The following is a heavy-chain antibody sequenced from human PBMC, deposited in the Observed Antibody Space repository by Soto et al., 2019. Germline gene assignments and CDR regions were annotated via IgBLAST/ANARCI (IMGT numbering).Heavy chain of an antibody. Sequence: GESLKISCHGSGYSFTTYWIGWVRQMPGKGREWMGIIYPGDSDTRYSPSFQGQVTISADKSISTAYLQWSSLKASDTAMYYCARHMRTYYYDSSGYRPSYYYGRDVWGQGTTVTVS. J-gene: IGHJ6*02. V-gene: IGHV5-51*01. CDR1: GYSFTTYW. CDR2: IYPGDSDT. D-gene: IGHD3-22*01. CDR3: ARHMRTYYYDSSGYRPSYYYGRDV.